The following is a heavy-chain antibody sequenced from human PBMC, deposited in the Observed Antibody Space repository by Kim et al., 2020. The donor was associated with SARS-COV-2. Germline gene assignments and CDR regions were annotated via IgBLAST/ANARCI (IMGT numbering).Heavy chain of an antibody. CDR1: GFTFSSHG. CDR3: ARGGGAAADRGWFDP. CDR2: IWYDGSNK. J-gene: IGHJ5*02. V-gene: IGHV3-33*01. D-gene: IGHD6-13*01. Sequence: GGSLRLSCAASGFTFSSHGMHWVRQAPGKGLEWVAVIWYDGSNKYYVDSVKGRFTISRDNPKNTLYLQMNSLRAEDTAVYYCARGGGAAADRGWFDPWGQGTLVTVSS.